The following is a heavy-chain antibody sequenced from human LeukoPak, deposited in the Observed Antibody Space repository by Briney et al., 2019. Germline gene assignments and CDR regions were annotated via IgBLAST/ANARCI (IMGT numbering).Heavy chain of an antibody. Sequence: ASVKVSCKASGYTFSDYYMHWVRQAPGQGFEWMGWINPKSGGTNYAQKFQGRVTMTRDTSISTTYMELSRLRSDDTAVYYCAREADYYGYWGQGTLVTVSS. D-gene: IGHD6-19*01. CDR3: AREADYYGY. CDR2: INPKSGGT. CDR1: GYTFSDYY. J-gene: IGHJ4*02. V-gene: IGHV1-2*02.